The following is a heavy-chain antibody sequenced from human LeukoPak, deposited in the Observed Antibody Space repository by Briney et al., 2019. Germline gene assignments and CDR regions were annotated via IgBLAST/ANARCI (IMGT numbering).Heavy chain of an antibody. CDR2: IYYSGST. J-gene: IGHJ6*02. V-gene: IGHV4-59*08. CDR1: GGSISSYL. D-gene: IGHD5/OR15-5a*01. CDR3: ARHCLYYYGMDV. Sequence: SETLSLTCTVSGGSISSYLWSWLRQPPGKGLEWIGYIYYSGSTNYNPSLKSRVTISVDTSKNQFSLKLSSVTAADTAVYYCARHCLYYYGMDVWGQGTTVTVSS.